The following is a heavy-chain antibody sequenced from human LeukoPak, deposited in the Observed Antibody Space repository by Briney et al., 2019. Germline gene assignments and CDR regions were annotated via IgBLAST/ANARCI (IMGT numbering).Heavy chain of an antibody. Sequence: GGSLRLSCAASRFTFGDYAMHWFRQAPGKGLEWVAVISYDSNTKHYADSVKGRFTISRDNSKNTLYLQMNSLRAEDTAVYYCAKTTSVFWSGYLPFDYWGQGTLVTVSS. V-gene: IGHV3-30-3*02. D-gene: IGHD3-3*01. J-gene: IGHJ4*02. CDR3: AKTTSVFWSGYLPFDY. CDR2: ISYDSNTK. CDR1: RFTFGDYA.